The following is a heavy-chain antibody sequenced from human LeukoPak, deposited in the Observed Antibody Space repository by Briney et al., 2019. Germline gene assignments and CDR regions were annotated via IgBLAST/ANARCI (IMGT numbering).Heavy chain of an antibody. CDR1: GGTFSIYS. CDR3: ARGSYYGSGSATDAFDI. V-gene: IGHV1-69*04. CDR2: VLPVLGLS. D-gene: IGHD3-10*01. J-gene: IGHJ3*02. Sequence: GSSVKVSCKASGGTFSIYSINWVRQAPGQGLEWMGRVLPVLGLSKTAQNFQGRVTITADKSTTTAYMELSSLRSEDTAVYYCARGSYYGSGSATDAFDIWGQGTKVTVSS.